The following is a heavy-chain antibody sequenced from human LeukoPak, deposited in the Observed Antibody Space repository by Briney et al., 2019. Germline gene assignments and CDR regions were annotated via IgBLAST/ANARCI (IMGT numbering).Heavy chain of an antibody. CDR1: GYSFTSYW. Sequence: GEPLNVSCKGSGYSFTSYWIGWSRQMPGKGLEWMGIIYPGDSDTRYSPSFQGQVTISADKSISTAYLQWSSLKASDTAMDYCARNTYYYDSSGYYSDYWGQGTLVTVSS. D-gene: IGHD3-22*01. V-gene: IGHV5-51*01. J-gene: IGHJ4*02. CDR2: IYPGDSDT. CDR3: ARNTYYYDSSGYYSDY.